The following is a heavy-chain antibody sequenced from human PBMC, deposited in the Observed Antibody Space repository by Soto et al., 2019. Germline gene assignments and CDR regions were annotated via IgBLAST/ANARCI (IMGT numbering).Heavy chain of an antibody. CDR1: GFTFSSYG. V-gene: IGHV3-33*01. Sequence: QVQLVESGGGVVQPGRSLRLSCAASGFTFSSYGMHWVRQAPGKGLEWVAVIWYDGSNKYYADSVKGRFTISRDNSKNTLYLQMNSLRAEDTAVYYCARDYYFWSGFDYWGQGTLVTVSS. CDR3: ARDYYFWSGFDY. CDR2: IWYDGSNK. D-gene: IGHD3-3*01. J-gene: IGHJ4*02.